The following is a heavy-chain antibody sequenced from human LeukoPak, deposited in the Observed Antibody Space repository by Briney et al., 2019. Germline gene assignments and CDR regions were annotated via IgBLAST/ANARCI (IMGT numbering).Heavy chain of an antibody. Sequence: GRSLRLSCAASGFTFRSHATHWVRKAPGKGLEWVAFISWDGNIQYYAESVKGRFTLSRDNAKNTVYLQMNSLRFEDTAVYHCARDYSGSYVFDYWGQGTLVAVSP. CDR1: GFTFRSHA. CDR2: ISWDGNIQ. J-gene: IGHJ4*02. CDR3: ARDYSGSYVFDY. D-gene: IGHD5-12*01. V-gene: IGHV3-30-3*01.